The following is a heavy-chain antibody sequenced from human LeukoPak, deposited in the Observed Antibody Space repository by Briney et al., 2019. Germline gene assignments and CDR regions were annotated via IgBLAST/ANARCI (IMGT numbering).Heavy chain of an antibody. CDR3: ARIFDSSGYPDDAFDI. CDR2: ISSSGSTM. J-gene: IGHJ3*02. Sequence: GGSLRLSCAASGFTLGTYSMNWVRQAPGKGLEWVSYISSSGSTMYYADSVKGRFTISRDNAKNSLYLQMNSLRAEDTAVFYCARIFDSSGYPDDAFDIWGQGTMVTVSS. D-gene: IGHD3-22*01. CDR1: GFTLGTYS. V-gene: IGHV3-48*01.